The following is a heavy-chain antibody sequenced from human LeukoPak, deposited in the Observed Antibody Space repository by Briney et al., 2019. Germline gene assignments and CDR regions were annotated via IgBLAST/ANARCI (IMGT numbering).Heavy chain of an antibody. D-gene: IGHD5-12*01. J-gene: IGHJ4*02. CDR2: IHSSGST. V-gene: IGHV4-61*02. CDR1: GGSISSGNYY. Sequence: SETLSLTCTVSGGSISSGNYYWSWIRKPAGKGLEWIGRIHSSGSTNYRPSLKSRVIISLDTSRNQFSLKLSSVTAADTAVYYCARVGYSGYDYRGYLDYWGQGTLVTVSS. CDR3: ARVGYSGYDYRGYLDY.